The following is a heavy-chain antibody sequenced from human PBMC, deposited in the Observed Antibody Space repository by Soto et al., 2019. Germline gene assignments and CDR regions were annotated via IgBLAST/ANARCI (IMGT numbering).Heavy chain of an antibody. Sequence: GGSLRLPCPASGFTFSDYWMSWVRQAPGKGPEWVANIKFDGSVKQYVDSVRGRFTISRDNSRNSLFLQMNSLRAGDTAVYYCVKDGGYCSSSTCYSPRNHYFDSWGQGTLVTVSS. CDR1: GFTFSDYW. CDR3: VKDGGYCSSSTCYSPRNHYFDS. V-gene: IGHV3-7*03. D-gene: IGHD2-2*01. J-gene: IGHJ4*02. CDR2: IKFDGSVK.